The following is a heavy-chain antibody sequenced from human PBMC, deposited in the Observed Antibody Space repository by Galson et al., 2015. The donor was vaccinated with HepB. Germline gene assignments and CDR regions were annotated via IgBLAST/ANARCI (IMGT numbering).Heavy chain of an antibody. V-gene: IGHV1-69*02. Sequence: SVKVSCKASGGAFSSYTVNWVRQAPGQGLEWMGRIIPILDMTNYAQKFQGRVTITADKSTSTAYMELSSLRSEDTAVYYCARASLRRYGDYYFDDWGQGTLVTVSS. CDR2: IIPILDMT. D-gene: IGHD4-17*01. CDR3: ARASLRRYGDYYFDD. CDR1: GGAFSSYT. J-gene: IGHJ4*02.